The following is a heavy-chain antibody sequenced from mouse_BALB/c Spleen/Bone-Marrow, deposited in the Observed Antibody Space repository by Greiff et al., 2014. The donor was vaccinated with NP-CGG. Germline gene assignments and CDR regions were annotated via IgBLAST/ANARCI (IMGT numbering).Heavy chain of an antibody. CDR2: IDPYDSET. CDR3: ARRRGTMITTRDAMDY. J-gene: IGHJ4*01. V-gene: IGHV1-74*04. D-gene: IGHD2-4*01. CDR1: GYTFTSYW. Sequence: SGAELVRPGASVKLSCKASGYTFTSYWMNWVKQRPEQGLGWIGRIDPYDSETHYNQKFKDKAILTVDKSSSTAYMQLSSLTSEDSAVYYCARRRGTMITTRDAMDYWGQGTSVTVSS.